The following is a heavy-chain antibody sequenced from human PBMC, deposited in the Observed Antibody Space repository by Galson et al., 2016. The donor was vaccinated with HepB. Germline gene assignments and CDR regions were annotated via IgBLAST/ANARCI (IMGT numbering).Heavy chain of an antibody. CDR2: ISYDGSKK. D-gene: IGHD1-26*01. Sequence: SLRLSCAASGFTFRDYGMHWVRQAPGKGLEWVAFISYDGSKKYYADSVKGRFTMSRDNAKNSLHLQMNSLSAEDTAVYYCERDGAGGSYWRGVDYWGQGTLVTVSS. CDR1: GFTFRDYG. V-gene: IGHV3-30*03. CDR3: ERDGAGGSYWRGVDY. J-gene: IGHJ4*02.